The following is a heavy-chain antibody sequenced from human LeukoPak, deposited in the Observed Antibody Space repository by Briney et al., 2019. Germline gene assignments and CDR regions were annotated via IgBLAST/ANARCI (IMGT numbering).Heavy chain of an antibody. CDR3: ARLATGYPNWFDP. J-gene: IGHJ5*02. D-gene: IGHD3-9*01. Sequence: SETLSLTCTVSGGSVSSTTYYWSWIRQPPGKGLEWIASINYSGSTYYNPSLKSRVTISVDTSENQFSLKLSSVTAADTAVYYCARLATGYPNWFDPWGQGILVTVSS. V-gene: IGHV4-39*07. CDR1: GGSVSSTTYY. CDR2: INYSGST.